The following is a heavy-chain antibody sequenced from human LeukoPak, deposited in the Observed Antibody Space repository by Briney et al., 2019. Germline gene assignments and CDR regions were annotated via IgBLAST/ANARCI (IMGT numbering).Heavy chain of an antibody. CDR3: AKDSPPRYSGSPPAY. V-gene: IGHV3-7*03. CDR1: GFTFSSYG. CDR2: INKDGGEK. D-gene: IGHD1-26*01. J-gene: IGHJ4*02. Sequence: GGSLRLSCAASGFTFSSYGMHWVRQAPGKGLEWVANINKDGGEKYYVDSVKGRFTISRDNAKNSLYLQMNSLRADDTAVYYCAKDSPPRYSGSPPAYWGQGTLVTVSS.